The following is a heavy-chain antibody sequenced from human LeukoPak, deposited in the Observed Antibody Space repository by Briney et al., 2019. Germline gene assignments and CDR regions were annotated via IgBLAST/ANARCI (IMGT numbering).Heavy chain of an antibody. J-gene: IGHJ5*02. CDR2: IYPRDSEI. D-gene: IGHD6-13*01. Sequence: GESLKISCEGSGYSFSTYWIAWVRQMPGKGLEWMGSIYPRDSEIRYSPSFQGQVTISADNSISTAYLQWSSLKASDTAMYYCARPAYSSSLSSHFDPWGQGTLVTVSS. CDR1: GYSFSTYW. V-gene: IGHV5-51*01. CDR3: ARPAYSSSLSSHFDP.